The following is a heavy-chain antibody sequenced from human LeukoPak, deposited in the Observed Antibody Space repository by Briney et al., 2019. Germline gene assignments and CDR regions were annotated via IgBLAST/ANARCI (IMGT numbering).Heavy chain of an antibody. CDR1: GGSIRNDY. D-gene: IGHD3-16*01. V-gene: IGHV4-59*08. J-gene: IGHJ5*02. CDR2: INYSGST. Sequence: SETLSLTCAVSGGSIRNDYWSWIRQPPGKGLEWIAYINYSGSTNYNPSLESRVTISVDTSKNLFSLEFTSVTAADTAVYYCARHRPGERRFDPWGQGTLVTVSS. CDR3: ARHRPGERRFDP.